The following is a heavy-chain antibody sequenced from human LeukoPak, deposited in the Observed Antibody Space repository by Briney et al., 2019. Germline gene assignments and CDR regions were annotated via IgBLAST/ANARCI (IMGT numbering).Heavy chain of an antibody. CDR1: GGSISSYF. J-gene: IGHJ3*02. CDR2: IYYSGST. CDR3: ASARLGSGLEGAFDI. V-gene: IGHV4-59*01. Sequence: SETLSLTCAVSGGSISSYFWSWIRQPPGKGLEWIGYIYYSGSTNYNPSLKSRVTISVDTSKNQFSLKLSSVTAADTAVYYCASARLGSGLEGAFDIWGQGTMVTVSS. D-gene: IGHD6-25*01.